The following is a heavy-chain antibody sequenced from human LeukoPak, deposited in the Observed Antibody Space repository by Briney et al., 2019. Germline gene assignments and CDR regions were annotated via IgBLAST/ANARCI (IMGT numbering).Heavy chain of an antibody. Sequence: SETLSLTCTVSGGSVSSGSYYWSWIRQPPGKGLEWIGYIYYSGSTNYNPSLKSRVTISVDTSKNQFSLKLSSVTAAHTAVYYCARAIGSYYRLYFDLWGRGTLVTVSS. J-gene: IGHJ2*01. D-gene: IGHD1-26*01. V-gene: IGHV4-61*01. CDR2: IYYSGST. CDR3: ARAIGSYYRLYFDL. CDR1: GGSVSSGSYY.